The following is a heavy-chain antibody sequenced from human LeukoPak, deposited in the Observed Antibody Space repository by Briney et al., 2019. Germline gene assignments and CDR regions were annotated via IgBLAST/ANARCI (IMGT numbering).Heavy chain of an antibody. CDR2: IYYSGST. CDR3: ASPLGYSGRSDAFDI. V-gene: IGHV4-59*12. D-gene: IGHD1-26*01. CDR1: GGSISSYY. J-gene: IGHJ3*02. Sequence: SETLSLTCTVSGGSISSYYWSWIRQPPGKGLEWIGYIYYSGSTNYNPSLKSRVTISVDTSKNQFSLKLSSVTAADTAVYYCASPLGYSGRSDAFDIWGQGTMVTVSS.